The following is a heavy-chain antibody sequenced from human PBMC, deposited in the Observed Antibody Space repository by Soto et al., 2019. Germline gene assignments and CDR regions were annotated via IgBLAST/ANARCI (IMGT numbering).Heavy chain of an antibody. J-gene: IGHJ6*02. D-gene: IGHD5-12*01. CDR3: ARQSGMDV. Sequence: GESLKISCKTSGYNFAGYWIGWVRQMPGKGLEWLGIIFPGDSDTKYSPSFQGQVIISADKSIRTAYLQWSSLKASDTAIYYCARQSGMDVWGQGTTVTVSS. CDR1: GYNFAGYW. CDR2: IFPGDSDT. V-gene: IGHV5-51*01.